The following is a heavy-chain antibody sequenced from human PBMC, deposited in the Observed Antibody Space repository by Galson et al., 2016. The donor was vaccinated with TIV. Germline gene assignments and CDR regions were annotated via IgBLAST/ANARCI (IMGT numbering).Heavy chain of an antibody. D-gene: IGHD6-13*01. CDR2: IDWDADK. CDR3: ARTRSAAAGGLDF. Sequence: PALVKPPQTLTLTCTFSGFSLGTSGMCVSWVRQPPGKALEWLARIDWDADKYYSTPLKTRLTISKDTSKNKVVLMVTDVDPMDTATYFCARTRSAAAGGLDFWGQGTLVTVSS. CDR1: GFSLGTSGMC. J-gene: IGHJ4*02. V-gene: IGHV2-70*11.